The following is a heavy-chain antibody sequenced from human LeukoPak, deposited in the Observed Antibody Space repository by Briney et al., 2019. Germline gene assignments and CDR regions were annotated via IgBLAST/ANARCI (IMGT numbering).Heavy chain of an antibody. V-gene: IGHV4-39*01. CDR3: ASLYTYAPRESY. CDR1: GFTFSSYA. J-gene: IGHJ4*02. D-gene: IGHD5-18*01. Sequence: PGGSLRLSCAASGFTFSSYAMSWIRQPPGKGLIWIGSIYYSGSTYYNPSLEGRVTISVDTSKNQFSLKLSSVTAADTAVYYCASLYTYAPRESYWGQGTLVTVSS. CDR2: IYYSGST.